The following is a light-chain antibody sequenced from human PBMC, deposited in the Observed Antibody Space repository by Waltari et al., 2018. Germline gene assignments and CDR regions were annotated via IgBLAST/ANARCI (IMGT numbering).Light chain of an antibody. V-gene: IGKV1-33*01. CDR1: QGNDTS. CDR2: YVS. J-gene: IGKJ4*01. CDR3: QQYDKFPLT. Sequence: DIPMTLSPSSLSSSVGDSVTITCQATQGNDTSLNWHQQKPGKDPNHLSYYVSNLEAGVQSRFSGSGSGTYFTLTITNLQPEDFATYFCQQYDKFPLTFGGGTKV.